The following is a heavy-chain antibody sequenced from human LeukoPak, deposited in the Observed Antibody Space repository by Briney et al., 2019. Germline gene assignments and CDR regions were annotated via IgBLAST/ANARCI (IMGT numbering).Heavy chain of an antibody. J-gene: IGHJ4*02. Sequence: GSLRLSCAASGFTFRSYAISWVRQASGKGLEWVPGTSGSGGSTYYAGSVKGRFTISRDNSKNTLYLQMNSLRVEDTAVYYCAKNGGSQCYSHLDSWGQGTLVTVSS. V-gene: IGHV3-23*01. CDR3: AKNGGSQCYSHLDS. D-gene: IGHD2-15*01. CDR2: TSGSGGST. CDR1: GFTFRSYA.